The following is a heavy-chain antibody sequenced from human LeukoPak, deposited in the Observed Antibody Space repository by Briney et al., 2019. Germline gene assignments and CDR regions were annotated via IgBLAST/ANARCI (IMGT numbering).Heavy chain of an antibody. V-gene: IGHV4-34*01. CDR3: ARHPSYYDILTGYRKTYYFDS. Sequence: SETLSLTCAVYGGSFSGHYWSWIRQPPRKGLEWIGEINHSGSTNYNSSLKSRVIISVDTSKNQFSLKLSSVTAADAAAYYCARHPSYYDILTGYRKTYYFDSWGQGTLVTVSS. J-gene: IGHJ4*02. D-gene: IGHD3-9*01. CDR2: INHSGST. CDR1: GGSFSGHY.